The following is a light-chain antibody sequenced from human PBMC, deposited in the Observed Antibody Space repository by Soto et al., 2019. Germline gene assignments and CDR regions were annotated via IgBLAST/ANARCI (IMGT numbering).Light chain of an antibody. CDR1: QSVSSSY. CDR2: DTS. Sequence: EIVLTQSPGTLSLSPGERATLSCRASQSVSSSYLAWHQQRPGQAPRLLIFDTSTRATGIPDRFSGSGSGTDFTLVISRLEPEDFAVYYCQQYGSSPVTFGQGTRLEIK. J-gene: IGKJ5*01. CDR3: QQYGSSPVT. V-gene: IGKV3-20*01.